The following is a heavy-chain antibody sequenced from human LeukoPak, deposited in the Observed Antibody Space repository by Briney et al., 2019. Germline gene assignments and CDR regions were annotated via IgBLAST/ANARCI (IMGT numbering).Heavy chain of an antibody. CDR3: ARPRGRYYGSGSYYILGY. J-gene: IGHJ4*02. V-gene: IGHV1-8*01. Sequence: ASVKVSCKASGYTFTSYDINWVRQATGQGLEWMGWMNPNSGNTGYAQKFQGRVTMTRNTSISTAYMELSSLRSEDTAVYYCARPRGRYYGSGSYYILGYWGQGTLVTVSS. D-gene: IGHD3-10*01. CDR2: MNPNSGNT. CDR1: GYTFTSYD.